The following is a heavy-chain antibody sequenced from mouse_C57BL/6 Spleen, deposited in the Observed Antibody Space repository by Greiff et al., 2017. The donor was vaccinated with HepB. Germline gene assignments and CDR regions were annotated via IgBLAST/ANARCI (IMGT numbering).Heavy chain of an antibody. Sequence: QVQLQQSGPELVKPGASVKISCKASGYAFSSSWMNWVKQRPGKGLEWIGRIYPGDGDTNYNGKFKGKATLTADKSSSTAYMQLSSLTSEDSAVYFCARGNDYDPYYYAMDYWGQGTSVTVSS. CDR1: GYAFSSSW. V-gene: IGHV1-82*01. D-gene: IGHD2-4*01. J-gene: IGHJ4*01. CDR2: IYPGDGDT. CDR3: ARGNDYDPYYYAMDY.